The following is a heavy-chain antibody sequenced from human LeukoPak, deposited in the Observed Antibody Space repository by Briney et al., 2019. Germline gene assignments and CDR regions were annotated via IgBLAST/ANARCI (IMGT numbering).Heavy chain of an antibody. CDR2: ISAYNGNT. D-gene: IGHD3-16*01. V-gene: IGHV1-18*01. J-gene: IGHJ5*02. Sequence: GASVKVSCKASGYTFTNYGISWVRQAPGQGLEWMGWISAYNGNTHYAQKLQGRVTLTTDTSTSTAYMELRSLRFDDTAVYYCARDYPVAGGEDCFDPWGQGTLVTVSS. CDR1: GYTFTNYG. CDR3: ARDYPVAGGEDCFDP.